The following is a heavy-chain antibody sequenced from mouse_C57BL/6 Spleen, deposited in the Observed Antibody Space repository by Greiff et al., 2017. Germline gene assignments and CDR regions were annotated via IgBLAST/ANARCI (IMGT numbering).Heavy chain of an antibody. CDR3: ARWGGIYELGY. CDR1: GYTFTDYN. Sequence: EVQLKESGPELVKPGASVKIPCKASGYTFTDYNMDWVKQSHGKSLEWIGDISPGNGGTIYDQKFKGKATLTVDNSSSTPYMESSDLTSVDTAVYYCARWGGIYELGYGRLGPLVTV. CDR2: ISPGNGGT. J-gene: IGHJ4*01. D-gene: IGHD1-1*01. V-gene: IGHV1-18*01.